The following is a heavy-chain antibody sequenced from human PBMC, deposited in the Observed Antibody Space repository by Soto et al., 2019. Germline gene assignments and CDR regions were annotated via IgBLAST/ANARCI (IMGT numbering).Heavy chain of an antibody. J-gene: IGHJ4*02. Sequence: PGEALKISCKGSGHIFSNYWIGWVRQMPGKGLEWMGIIYPGDSDTRYSPSFQGQVTITVDKSINTAYLQWSRLKASDTAMYYRARQRWWATSGYYYFENWGQGTLVTVSS. D-gene: IGHD3-22*01. CDR3: ARQRWWATSGYYYFEN. V-gene: IGHV5-51*01. CDR2: IYPGDSDT. CDR1: GHIFSNYW.